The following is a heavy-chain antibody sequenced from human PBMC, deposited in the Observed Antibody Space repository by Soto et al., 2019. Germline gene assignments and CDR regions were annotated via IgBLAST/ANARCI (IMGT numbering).Heavy chain of an antibody. CDR2: ISASNGNT. J-gene: IGHJ3*02. Sequence: QVQLVQSGAEVKNSGASVKVSCKASGYTFTSYGFSWVRQAPGQGLEWMGWISASNGNTNYAQKLQGRVTMTTDTSTGTAYMELRSLRSDDTATYYCARVGFIVVVPAAIPDAFDIWGQGTMVTVSS. D-gene: IGHD2-2*02. CDR3: ARVGFIVVVPAAIPDAFDI. CDR1: GYTFTSYG. V-gene: IGHV1-18*01.